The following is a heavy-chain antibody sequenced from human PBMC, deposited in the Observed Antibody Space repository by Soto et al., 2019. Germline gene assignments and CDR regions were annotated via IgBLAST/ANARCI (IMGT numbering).Heavy chain of an antibody. CDR1: GGTFSSYA. CDR2: VIPNFGTA. Sequence: QVQLVQSGAEVKKPGSSVKVSCKASGGTFSSYAISWVRQAPGQGLEWMGGVIPNFGTANDAQKFQGRVTITTDESTSTAYMELSSLRSEDTAVYYGARDRQRNVVVPAATGGGGAFDPWGQGTLVTVSS. J-gene: IGHJ5*02. V-gene: IGHV1-69*01. D-gene: IGHD2-2*01. CDR3: ARDRQRNVVVPAATGGGGAFDP.